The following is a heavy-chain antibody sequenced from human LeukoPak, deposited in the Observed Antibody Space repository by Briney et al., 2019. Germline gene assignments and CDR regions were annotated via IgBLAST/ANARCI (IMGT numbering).Heavy chain of an antibody. CDR2: ITGNGVIT. V-gene: IGHV3-23*01. J-gene: IGHJ3*01. CDR3: AKDKFGSGYQLNAAFDV. D-gene: IGHD5-12*01. Sequence: GGSLRLSCDASGFTFSAYVMSWVRQAPGKGLEWVSSITGNGVITYYADSVKGRFTLSRDKSKNTLYLKMNSLRPEDTALYFCAKDKFGSGYQLNAAFDVWGQGTMVIVSS. CDR1: GFTFSAYV.